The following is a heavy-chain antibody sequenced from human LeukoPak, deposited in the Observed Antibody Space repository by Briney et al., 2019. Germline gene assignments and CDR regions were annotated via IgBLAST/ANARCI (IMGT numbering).Heavy chain of an antibody. CDR3: ASTSGWYEPIDY. D-gene: IGHD6-19*01. CDR2: IWYDGSNK. CDR1: GFTFSSYG. V-gene: IGHV3-33*01. Sequence: GGSLRLSCEASGFTFSSYGMHWVRQAPGKGLEWLAVIWYDGSNKYYADSVKGRFTISRDNSKNTLYLQMNSLRAEDTAVYYCASTSGWYEPIDYWGQGTLVTVSS. J-gene: IGHJ4*02.